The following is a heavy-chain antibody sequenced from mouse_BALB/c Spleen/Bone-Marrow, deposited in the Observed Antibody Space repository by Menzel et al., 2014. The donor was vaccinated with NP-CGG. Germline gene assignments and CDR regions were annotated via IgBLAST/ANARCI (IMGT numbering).Heavy chain of an antibody. J-gene: IGHJ4*01. D-gene: IGHD2-1*01. CDR3: ARYGNYCYAMDY. V-gene: IGHV14-3*02. CDR1: GFNIKDTY. Sequence: VQLQQPGAELVKPGASVKLSCTASGFNIKDTYMHWVKQRPEQGLEWIGRIDPANGNTKYDPKFQGKATITADTSSNTAYPQLSSLTSEDTAVYYCARYGNYCYAMDYWGQGTSVTVSS. CDR2: IDPANGNT.